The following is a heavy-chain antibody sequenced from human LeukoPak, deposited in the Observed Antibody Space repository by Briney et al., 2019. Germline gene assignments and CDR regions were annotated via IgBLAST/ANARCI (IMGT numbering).Heavy chain of an antibody. V-gene: IGHV4-34*01. CDR1: GGSFSGYY. CDR3: ARGGPLYYYDSSGPSLSNFDY. J-gene: IGHJ4*02. Sequence: SETLSLTCAVYGGSFSGYYWSWIRQPPGKGLEWIGEINHSGSTNYNPSLKSRVTISVDTSKNQFSLKLSSVTAADTAVYYCARGGPLYYYDSSGPSLSNFDYWGQGTLVTASS. D-gene: IGHD3-22*01. CDR2: INHSGST.